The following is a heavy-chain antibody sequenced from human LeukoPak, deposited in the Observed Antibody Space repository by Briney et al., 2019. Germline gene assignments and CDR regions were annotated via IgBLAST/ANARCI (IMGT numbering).Heavy chain of an antibody. V-gene: IGHV1-18*01. CDR2: ISVYNGNT. J-gene: IGHJ4*02. Sequence: AASVKVSCKASGYTFTSYGITWVRQAPGQGLEWMGWISVYNGNTNYAQNLQDRVTLTTDTSTSTAYMELRSMRSDDTAVYSCARDEGWFGELSLPTCWGQGTLVTVSS. D-gene: IGHD3-10*01. CDR3: ARDEGWFGELSLPTC. CDR1: GYTFTSYG.